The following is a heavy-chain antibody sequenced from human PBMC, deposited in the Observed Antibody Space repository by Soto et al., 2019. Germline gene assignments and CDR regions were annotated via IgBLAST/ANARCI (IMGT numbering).Heavy chain of an antibody. CDR2: ISSDGSTQ. CDR3: TSAKEINYYHYAMDV. V-gene: IGHV3-30-3*01. Sequence: GGSLRLSCAASEFTFTTYVMYCVRQAPGKGLEWVAVISSDGSTQYYAESVKGRFTISRDNHKSTLYMQMRGLRVEDTAVYYCTSAKEINYYHYAMDVWAQGTTVTVSS. CDR1: EFTFTTYV. J-gene: IGHJ6*02.